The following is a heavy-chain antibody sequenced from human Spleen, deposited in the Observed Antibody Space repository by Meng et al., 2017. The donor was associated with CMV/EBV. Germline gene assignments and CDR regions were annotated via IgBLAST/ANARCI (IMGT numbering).Heavy chain of an antibody. D-gene: IGHD6-19*01. CDR1: GYTFTSYY. CDR2: INPSGGAT. CDR3: ARSWIAVAGTKSWFDP. J-gene: IGHJ5*02. V-gene: IGHV1-46*01. Sequence: ASVKVSCKASGYTFTSYYMYWVRQAPGRGLEWMGIINPSGGATSYTQKFQGRVTMTRDTSTSTVYMELSSLRSEDTAVYYCARSWIAVAGTKSWFDPWGQGTLVTVSS.